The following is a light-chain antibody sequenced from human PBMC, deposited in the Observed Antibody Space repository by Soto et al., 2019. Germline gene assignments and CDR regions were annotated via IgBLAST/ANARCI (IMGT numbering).Light chain of an antibody. Sequence: FVITQSPATLSASPGGRATLSCRASQSVSSSYLAWYQQKPGQAPRLLIYGASSRATGIPDRFSGSGSGTDFTLTISRLEPEDFAVYYCQQDGSSPITFGQGTRLEIK. CDR1: QSVSSSY. CDR2: GAS. CDR3: QQDGSSPIT. J-gene: IGKJ5*01. V-gene: IGKV3-20*01.